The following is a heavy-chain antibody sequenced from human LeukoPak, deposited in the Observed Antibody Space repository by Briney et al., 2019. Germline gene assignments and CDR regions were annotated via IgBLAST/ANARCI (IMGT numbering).Heavy chain of an antibody. J-gene: IGHJ4*02. CDR3: ARGFRHSAVAGPY. Sequence: SETLSLTCTVSSGSISSYYWSWIRQPPGKGLEWIGYIYYSGSTNYNPSLKSRVTISVDTSKNQFSLKLSSVTAADTAVYYCARGFRHSAVAGPYWGQGTLVTVSS. CDR2: IYYSGST. V-gene: IGHV4-59*01. CDR1: SGSISSYY. D-gene: IGHD6-19*01.